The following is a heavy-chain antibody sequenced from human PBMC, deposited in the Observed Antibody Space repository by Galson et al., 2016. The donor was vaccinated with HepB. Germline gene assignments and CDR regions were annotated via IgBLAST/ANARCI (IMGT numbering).Heavy chain of an antibody. CDR3: AKCLWVRGAYPFDP. D-gene: IGHD3-10*01. Sequence: SLRLSCAASGFTFSSYAMNWVRQAPGKGLEWVSAILNSGASTSYADSVKGRFTISRDNSKNTVYLQMNNLRAEDTAVYYCAKCLWVRGAYPFDPWGQGTLVTVSS. J-gene: IGHJ5*02. CDR2: ILNSGAST. CDR1: GFTFSSYA. V-gene: IGHV3-23*01.